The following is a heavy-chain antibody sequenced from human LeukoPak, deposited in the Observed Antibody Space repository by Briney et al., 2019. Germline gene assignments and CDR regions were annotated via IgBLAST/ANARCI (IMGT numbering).Heavy chain of an antibody. J-gene: IGHJ5*02. Sequence: PGGSLRLSCAASGFTFSDYYMSWVRQAPGKGLEWVSYISSSGSTIYYADSVKGRFTISRDNAKNSLYLQMNSLRAEDTAVYYCARFRLWFGESSQFGTWGQGTLVTVSS. CDR1: GFTFSDYY. V-gene: IGHV3-11*01. CDR2: ISSSGSTI. CDR3: ARFRLWFGESSQFGT. D-gene: IGHD3-10*01.